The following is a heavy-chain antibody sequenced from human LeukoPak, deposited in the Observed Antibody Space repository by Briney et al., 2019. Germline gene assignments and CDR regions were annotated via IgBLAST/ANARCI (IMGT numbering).Heavy chain of an antibody. V-gene: IGHV3-30*03. CDR2: IFYDGSNR. J-gene: IGHJ4*02. CDR1: GFTFSSYG. D-gene: IGHD6-13*01. Sequence: GGSLRLSCAASGFTFSSYGMHWVRQAPGKGLEWVAVIFYDGSNRYFAESVKGRFTVSRDDSKNTLYLQMNSLRAEDTAVYYCARGLTGVAATLDYWGQGALVTVSS. CDR3: ARGLTGVAATLDY.